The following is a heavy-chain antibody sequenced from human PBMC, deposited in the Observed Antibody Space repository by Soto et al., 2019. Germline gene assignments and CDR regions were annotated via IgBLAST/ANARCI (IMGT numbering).Heavy chain of an antibody. CDR1: GFTFSSYG. D-gene: IGHD3-9*01. V-gene: IGHV3-33*01. CDR2: IWYDGSNK. J-gene: IGHJ6*02. CDR3: ARDVWYYDILTGPRYYGMDV. Sequence: QVQLVESGGGVVQPGRSLRLSCAASGFTFSSYGMHWVRQAPGKGLEWVAVIWYDGSNKYYADSVKGRFTISRDNSKNTLYQQMNSLRAEDTAVYYCARDVWYYDILTGPRYYGMDVWGQGTTVTVSS.